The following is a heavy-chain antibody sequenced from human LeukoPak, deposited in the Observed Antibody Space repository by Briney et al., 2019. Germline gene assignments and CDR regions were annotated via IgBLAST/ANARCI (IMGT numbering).Heavy chain of an antibody. CDR1: GGTFSSYA. Sequence: SVTVSCKASGGTFSSYAISWVRQAPGQGLEWMGGIIPIFGTANYAQKFQGRVTITADESTSTAYMELSSLRSEDTAVYYCASSPRCSSTSCYYYYGMDVWGQGTTVTVSS. D-gene: IGHD2-2*01. CDR3: ASSPRCSSTSCYYYYGMDV. CDR2: IIPIFGTA. J-gene: IGHJ6*02. V-gene: IGHV1-69*13.